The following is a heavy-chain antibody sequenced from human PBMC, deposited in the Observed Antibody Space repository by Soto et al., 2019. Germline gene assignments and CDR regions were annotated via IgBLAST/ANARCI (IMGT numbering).Heavy chain of an antibody. D-gene: IGHD3-22*01. CDR1: GFTFTDYA. CDR3: TTDYYDSGGFYVLGY. V-gene: IGHV3-15*04. Sequence: GGSLRLSCAASGFTFTDYAMSWVRQAKGKGLEWVSLIDASGGTSDYAAPVKDRFTISRDDAKNTLYLQMNSLKTEDTAVYYCTTDYYDSGGFYVLGYWGQGTLVTVSS. CDR2: IDASGGTS. J-gene: IGHJ4*02.